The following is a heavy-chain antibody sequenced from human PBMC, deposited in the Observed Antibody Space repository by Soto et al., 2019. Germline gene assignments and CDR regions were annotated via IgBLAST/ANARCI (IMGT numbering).Heavy chain of an antibody. CDR1: GFTFSSYS. CDR2: ISSSSGYI. V-gene: IGHV3-21*01. J-gene: IGHJ6*02. Sequence: EVQLVESGGGLVKPGGSLRPSCAASGFTFSSYSMNWVRQAPGKGLEWVSSISSSSGYIYYADSVKGRFTISRDNAQNSLYLQMNSLRAEDTAVYYCAKWGGDYYGMDVWGQGTTVTVSS. CDR3: AKWGGDYYGMDV. D-gene: IGHD2-8*01.